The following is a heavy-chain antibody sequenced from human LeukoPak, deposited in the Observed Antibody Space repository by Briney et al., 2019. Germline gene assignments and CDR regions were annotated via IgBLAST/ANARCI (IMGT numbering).Heavy chain of an antibody. Sequence: GGSLRLSCAASGFTFISYEMNWVRQAPGKGLEWVAYISSSGSTTHYPDSVKGRFTISRDNAKNSLYLQMNSLRAEDTAVYYCARDNYDSSGYYFDWGQGTLVTVSS. CDR3: ARDNYDSSGYYFD. V-gene: IGHV3-48*03. CDR2: ISSSGSTT. D-gene: IGHD3-22*01. CDR1: GFTFISYE. J-gene: IGHJ4*02.